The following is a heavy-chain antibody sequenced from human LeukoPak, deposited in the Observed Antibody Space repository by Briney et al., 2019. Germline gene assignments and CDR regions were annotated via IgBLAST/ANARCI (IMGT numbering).Heavy chain of an antibody. Sequence: GGSLRLSCTVSGFTVSSDSMSWVRQAPGKGLEWVSVISGSGGRTYYADSVKGRFTISRDNSRNTVYLQMTSLRAEDTAVYYCASRGHVGSGTYSPYDYWGQGTLVTVSS. V-gene: IGHV3-23*01. CDR2: ISGSGGRT. CDR3: ASRGHVGSGTYSPYDY. CDR1: GFTVSSDS. D-gene: IGHD3-10*01. J-gene: IGHJ4*02.